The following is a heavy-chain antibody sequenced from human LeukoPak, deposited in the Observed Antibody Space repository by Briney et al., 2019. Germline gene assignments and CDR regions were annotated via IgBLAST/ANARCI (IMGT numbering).Heavy chain of an antibody. Sequence: GGSLRLSCAASGFTFSSYGMGWVRQAPGKGLEWVSGISGSGATTFYADSVKGRFTISRDNSKNTLYLQMNSLRAEDTAVYYCTKDLGKVLRFLEWPRGFDYWGQGTLVTVSS. CDR2: ISGSGATT. V-gene: IGHV3-23*01. CDR1: GFTFSSYG. D-gene: IGHD3-3*01. J-gene: IGHJ4*02. CDR3: TKDLGKVLRFLEWPRGFDY.